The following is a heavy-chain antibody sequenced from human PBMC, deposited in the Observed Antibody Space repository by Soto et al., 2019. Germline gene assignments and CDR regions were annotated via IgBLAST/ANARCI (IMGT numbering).Heavy chain of an antibody. D-gene: IGHD6-25*01. Sequence: SETLALTCTVSGDCVSSKSYSWGWVRQSPGKGLEWIGTIYYSDSTHYNPSLLSRVTISVDTSKNQFSLKLSSVTAADTAVYYCARPHGGSSGWDNWFDPWGQGTLVTVSS. V-gene: IGHV4-39*07. J-gene: IGHJ5*02. CDR2: IYYSDST. CDR1: GDCVSSKSYS. CDR3: ARPHGGSSGWDNWFDP.